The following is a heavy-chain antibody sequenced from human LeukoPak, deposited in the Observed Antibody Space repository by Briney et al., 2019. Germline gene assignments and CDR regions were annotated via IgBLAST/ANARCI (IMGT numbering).Heavy chain of an antibody. Sequence: GGSLRLSCAASGFTFSSYWMHWVRRAPGKGLVWGSRINSDESNTRYGDSVKGRFNISRDNAKNTVYLQMNSLRAEDTAVYYCARVQSGNYYAFDYWGQGTLVTVSS. CDR1: GFTFSSYW. CDR2: INSDESNT. J-gene: IGHJ4*02. V-gene: IGHV3-74*01. D-gene: IGHD1-26*01. CDR3: ARVQSGNYYAFDY.